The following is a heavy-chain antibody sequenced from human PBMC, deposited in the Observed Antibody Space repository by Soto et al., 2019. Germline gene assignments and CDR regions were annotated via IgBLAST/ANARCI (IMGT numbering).Heavy chain of an antibody. D-gene: IGHD3-3*01. V-gene: IGHV3-33*01. CDR3: ARGDEGYDFWSGYYPPPRYYFDY. CDR2: IWYDGSNK. J-gene: IGHJ4*02. Sequence: GSLRLSCAASGFTFSSYGMHWVRQAPGKGLEWVAVIWYDGSNKYYADSVKGRFTISRDNSKNTLYLQMNSLRAEDTAVYYCARGDEGYDFWSGYYPPPRYYFDYWGQGTLVTVSS. CDR1: GFTFSSYG.